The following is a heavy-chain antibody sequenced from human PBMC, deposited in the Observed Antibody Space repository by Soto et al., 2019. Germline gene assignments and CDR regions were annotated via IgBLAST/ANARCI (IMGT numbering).Heavy chain of an antibody. CDR3: SSGGAMGVDY. D-gene: IGHD1-26*01. CDR2: IYFDGITT. V-gene: IGHV3-74*01. CDR1: GFTFNTHW. Sequence: PWGSLSLSCTASGFTFNTHWMHWVRQAPGKGLVWVSRIYFDGITTNYADCVKARLTVSRKNGKDTVYLPVNTLREEDTAVYYCSSGGAMGVDYWGQGTLVTVSS. J-gene: IGHJ4*02.